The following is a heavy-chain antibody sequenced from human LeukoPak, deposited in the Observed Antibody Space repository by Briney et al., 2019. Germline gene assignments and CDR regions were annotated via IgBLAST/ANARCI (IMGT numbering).Heavy chain of an antibody. J-gene: IGHJ4*02. D-gene: IGHD3-22*01. CDR1: GGSISSSSYY. V-gene: IGHV4-39*07. CDR3: ATLGFSSGYYYYFDH. CDR2: IYYSGST. Sequence: SETLSLTCTVSGGSISSSSYYGGWIRQPPGKGLEWIGSIYYSGSTYYNPSLKSRVTISVDTSKNQFSLKLSSVTAADTAVYYCATLGFSSGYYYYFDHWGQGTLVTVSS.